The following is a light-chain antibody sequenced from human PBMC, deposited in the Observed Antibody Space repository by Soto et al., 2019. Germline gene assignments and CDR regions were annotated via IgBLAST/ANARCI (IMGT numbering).Light chain of an antibody. CDR1: QSVSSSY. Sequence: EIVLTQSPGTLSLSPGERATLSCRASQSVSSSYLAWYQLKPGQAPRLLIYGASSRATGIPDRFSGSGSGTDFTLTISRLEPEDFAVYYCQQRSKWRTFGQGTKVDIK. CDR2: GAS. CDR3: QQRSKWRT. V-gene: IGKV3D-20*02. J-gene: IGKJ1*01.